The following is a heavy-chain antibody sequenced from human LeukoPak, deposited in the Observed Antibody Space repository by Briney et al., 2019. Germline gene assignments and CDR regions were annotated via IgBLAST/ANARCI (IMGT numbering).Heavy chain of an antibody. CDR2: IWSDSSYI. CDR3: AKIVQYTAATGTGLES. V-gene: IGHV3-33*06. J-gene: IGHJ4*02. Sequence: GAFLRLSRATSGFRFSSFCMHWVRQAPGKGLDLVAVIWSDSSYIYYADSVKGRFTISRDNSKNTLYLQMNSLRAEDTAVYYCAKIVQYTAATGTGLESWGQGSLVTVSP. CDR1: GFRFSSFC. D-gene: IGHD6-13*01.